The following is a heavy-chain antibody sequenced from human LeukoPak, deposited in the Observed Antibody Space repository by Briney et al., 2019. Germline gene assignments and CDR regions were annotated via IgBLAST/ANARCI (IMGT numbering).Heavy chain of an antibody. Sequence: GGSLRLSCAASGFTFSSYAMSWVRQAPGKGLEWVSAISGSGGSTYYADSVKGRFTISRDNAKNSLYLQMNNLRAEDTAVYYCARDAFGYADSWGQGTLVTVSS. CDR3: ARDAFGYADS. CDR1: GFTFSSYA. J-gene: IGHJ5*01. D-gene: IGHD2-2*01. CDR2: ISGSGGST. V-gene: IGHV3-23*01.